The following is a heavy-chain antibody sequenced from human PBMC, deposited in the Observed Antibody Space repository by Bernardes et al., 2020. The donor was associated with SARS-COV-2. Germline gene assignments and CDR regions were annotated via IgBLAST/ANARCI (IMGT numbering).Heavy chain of an antibody. CDR2: ISGPGRT. CDR1: GLTFSTYA. Sequence: LRLSGAASGLTFSTYAMSWVRHAPVKGREWVSDISGPGRTYYADSVKGRFTISRDNSKNTLYLEMNSLRAEDTAVYYCAKELAYGTTWRDYKYYFGMDVWGQGTTVTVSS. CDR3: AKELAYGTTWRDYKYYFGMDV. D-gene: IGHD2-8*01. V-gene: IGHV3-23*01. J-gene: IGHJ6*02.